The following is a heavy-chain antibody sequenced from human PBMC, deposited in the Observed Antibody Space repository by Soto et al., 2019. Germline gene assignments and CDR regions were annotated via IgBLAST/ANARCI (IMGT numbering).Heavy chain of an antibody. D-gene: IGHD3-22*01. CDR1: GLTFDDYA. V-gene: IGHV3-9*01. CDR3: AASRAYDSSDYSGFPYGMDV. J-gene: IGHJ6*02. Sequence: EVQLVESGGDLVQPGRSLRLSCAASGLTFDDYAMHWVRQVPGKGLQWVSGLSWNGVTIGYAASVKGRFTISRDNAKKSLYLQMNGLRPDDTALYYCAASRAYDSSDYSGFPYGMDVWGLGTTVTVS. CDR2: LSWNGVTI.